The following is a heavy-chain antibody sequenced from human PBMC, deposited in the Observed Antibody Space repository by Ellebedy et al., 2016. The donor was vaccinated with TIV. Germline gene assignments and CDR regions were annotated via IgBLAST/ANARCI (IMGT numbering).Heavy chain of an antibody. V-gene: IGHV4-59*08. CDR3: ARYFCSTTTCYHFDL. CDR1: GDSITGYY. CDR2: IYYTGST. D-gene: IGHD2-2*01. Sequence: SETLSLTCTVSGDSITGYYWSWIRQPPGEGLEWIGYIYYTGSTNYNPSLKSRVTMSVDSPKNQFSLKLSSVTAADTAVYYCARYFCSTTTCYHFDLWGRGTLVTVSS. J-gene: IGHJ2*01.